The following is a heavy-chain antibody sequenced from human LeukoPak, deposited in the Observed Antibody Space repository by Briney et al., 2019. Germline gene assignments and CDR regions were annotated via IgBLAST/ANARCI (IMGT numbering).Heavy chain of an antibody. Sequence: GESLKISCKGSGYTFTNYWLGWVRQMPGKGLEWMGIIYPGDSDTKYSPSFQGQVTISADKSISTAYLQWTSLKASDTAMYYCTIPGGGGINLQTYGAMDVWGQGTTVTVSS. D-gene: IGHD3-10*01. CDR2: IYPGDSDT. CDR3: TIPGGGGINLQTYGAMDV. V-gene: IGHV5-51*01. CDR1: GYTFTNYW. J-gene: IGHJ6*02.